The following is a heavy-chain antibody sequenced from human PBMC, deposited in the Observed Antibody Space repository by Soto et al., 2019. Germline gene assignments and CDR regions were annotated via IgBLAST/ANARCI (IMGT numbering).Heavy chain of an antibody. J-gene: IGHJ6*02. D-gene: IGHD3-3*01. CDR3: ARDRLITIFGVVIKFYGMDV. CDR1: GGSISSSNW. V-gene: IGHV4-4*02. Sequence: ETLSLTCAVSGGSISSSNWWSWVRQPPGKGLEWIGEIYHSGSTNYNPSLKSRVTISVDKSKNQFSLKLSSVTAADTAVYYCARDRLITIFGVVIKFYGMDVWGQGTTVTVSS. CDR2: IYHSGST.